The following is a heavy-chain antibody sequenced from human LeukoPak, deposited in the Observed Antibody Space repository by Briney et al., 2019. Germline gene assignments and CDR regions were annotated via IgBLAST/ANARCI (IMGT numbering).Heavy chain of an antibody. CDR3: ARSPLLRFLEWLSPSYWYFDL. D-gene: IGHD3-3*01. V-gene: IGHV3-9*01. CDR1: GFTFDDYA. J-gene: IGHJ2*01. CDR2: ISWNSGSI. Sequence: GGSLRLSCAASGFTFDDYAMHWVRQAPGKGPEWVSGISWNSGSIGYADSVKGRFTISRDNAKNSLYLQMNSLRAEDTALYHCARSPLLRFLEWLSPSYWYFDLWGRGTLVTVSS.